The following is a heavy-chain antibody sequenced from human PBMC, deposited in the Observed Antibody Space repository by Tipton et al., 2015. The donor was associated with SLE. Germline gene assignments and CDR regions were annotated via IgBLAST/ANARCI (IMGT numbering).Heavy chain of an antibody. Sequence: TLSLTCAVYGGSFSGYYWSWIRQPPGKGLEWIGDINHSGSTYYNPSLKSRVTISVDTSKNQFSLKLSSVTAADTAVYYCARRGYSYAVDYWGQGTLVTVSS. V-gene: IGHV4-34*01. D-gene: IGHD5-18*01. J-gene: IGHJ4*02. CDR1: GGSFSGYY. CDR3: ARRGYSYAVDY. CDR2: INHSGST.